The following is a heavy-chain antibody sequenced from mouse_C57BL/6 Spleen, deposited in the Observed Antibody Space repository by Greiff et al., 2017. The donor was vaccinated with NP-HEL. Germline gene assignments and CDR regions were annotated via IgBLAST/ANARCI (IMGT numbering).Heavy chain of an antibody. CDR3: TRGWDVAY. J-gene: IGHJ3*01. V-gene: IGHV1-54*01. CDR2: INPGSGGT. CDR1: GYAFTNYL. Sequence: QVQLQQSGAELVRPGTSVKVSCKASGYAFTNYLIEWVKQRPGQGLEWIGVINPGSGGTNYNEKFKGKATLTADKSSSTAYMQLSSLTSEDSAVYFWTRGWDVAYWGQGTLVTVSA. D-gene: IGHD4-1*01.